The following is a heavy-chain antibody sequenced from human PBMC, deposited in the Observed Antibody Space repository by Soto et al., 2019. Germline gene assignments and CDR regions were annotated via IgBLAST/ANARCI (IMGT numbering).Heavy chain of an antibody. J-gene: IGHJ6*02. Sequence: GGSLRLSSAASGFTFNTYSMNRVRQAPGKGLEWVSSISSSGTYTYYSDSLKGRITISRDNANNSLYLQMNSLTAEDTAIYFCARGGRASGYDFYYYGMDVWGQGTKVTVSS. CDR2: ISSSGTYT. CDR3: ARGGRASGYDFYYYGMDV. V-gene: IGHV3-21*01. CDR1: GFTFNTYS. D-gene: IGHD5-12*01.